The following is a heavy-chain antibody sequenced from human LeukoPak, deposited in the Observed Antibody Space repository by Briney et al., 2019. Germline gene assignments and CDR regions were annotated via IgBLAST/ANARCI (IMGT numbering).Heavy chain of an antibody. CDR1: GYTFTSYY. J-gene: IGHJ3*02. Sequence: GASVKVSCKASGYTFTSYYIHWVRQAPGQGLEWMGWINPNRGGTNYAQKFQGRVTMTRDTSISTAYMELSRLTSDDTAVYYCARGGSYTDAFDMWGQGTMVSVSS. CDR3: ARGGSYTDAFDM. V-gene: IGHV1-2*02. CDR2: INPNRGGT. D-gene: IGHD1-26*01.